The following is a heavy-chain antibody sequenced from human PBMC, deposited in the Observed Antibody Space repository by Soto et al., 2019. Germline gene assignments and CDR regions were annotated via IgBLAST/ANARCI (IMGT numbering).Heavy chain of an antibody. CDR1: GYTFTSYG. V-gene: IGHV1-18*01. CDR3: ARGPLWFGDPIRQNFDY. CDR2: ISAYNGNT. D-gene: IGHD3-10*01. J-gene: IGHJ4*02. Sequence: QVQLVQSGAEVKKPGASVKVSCKASGYTFTSYGISWVRQAPGQGLEWMGWISAYNGNTNYAQKLQGRVTMTTDTSXSXXYMELRSLRSDDTAVYYCARGPLWFGDPIRQNFDYWGQGTLVTVSS.